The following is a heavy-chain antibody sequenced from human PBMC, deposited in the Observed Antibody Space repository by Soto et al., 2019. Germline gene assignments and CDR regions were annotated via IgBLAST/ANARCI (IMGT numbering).Heavy chain of an antibody. V-gene: IGHV4-39*01. CDR3: ARQGRNTKIVILRHYATDF. CDR2: ILYSGDT. Sequence: ETLSLSCSVSNGSIITNSYLWGWIRQPPGKGLEWIGAILYSGDTYYSESLKSRVTMSVDTAKNQFSLKLNSVTAADTAVYYCARQGRNTKIVILRHYATDFWGQGTAVTVSS. CDR1: NGSIITNSYL. D-gene: IGHD3-22*01. J-gene: IGHJ6*02.